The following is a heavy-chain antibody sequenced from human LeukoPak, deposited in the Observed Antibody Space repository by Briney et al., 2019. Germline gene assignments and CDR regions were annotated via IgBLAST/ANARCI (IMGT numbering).Heavy chain of an antibody. J-gene: IGHJ5*02. CDR3: ARCWTYYYDSSGYYWDNWFDP. V-gene: IGHV3-11*01. Sequence: GGTLRLSCAASGFTFSDYYMSWIRQAPGKGLEWVSYISSSGSTIYYADSVKGRFTISRDNAKNSLYLQMNSLRAEDTAVYYCARCWTYYYDSSGYYWDNWFDPWGQGTLVTVSS. CDR1: GFTFSDYY. D-gene: IGHD3-22*01. CDR2: ISSSGSTI.